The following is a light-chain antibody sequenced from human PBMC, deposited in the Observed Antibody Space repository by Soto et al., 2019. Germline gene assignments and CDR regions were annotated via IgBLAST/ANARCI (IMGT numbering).Light chain of an antibody. CDR1: QNVSHW. Sequence: DIQMTQSPSTLSASIGDRVTITCRASQNVSHWLAWYRQKPGKAPNLLIYDVSSSESGDPSRFSGSGSGTEFTLNVSRLQPDDFATYFCQQYYGFPCTFGQGTKVEIK. CDR2: DVS. J-gene: IGKJ1*01. V-gene: IGKV1-5*01. CDR3: QQYYGFPCT.